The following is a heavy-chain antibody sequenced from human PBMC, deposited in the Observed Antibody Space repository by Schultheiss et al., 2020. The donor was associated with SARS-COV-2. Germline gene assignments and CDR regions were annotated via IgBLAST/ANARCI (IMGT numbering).Heavy chain of an antibody. V-gene: IGHV4-4*07. Sequence: SETLSLTCTVSGASITSYYWSWIRQPAGRGLEWIGRIFASGSTNYNPSLKSRVTISVDTSKNQFSLKLSSVTAADTAVYYCARHATLVATTDWFDPWGQGTLVTVSS. CDR2: IFASGST. CDR1: GASITSYY. CDR3: ARHATLVATTDWFDP. D-gene: IGHD5-12*01. J-gene: IGHJ5*02.